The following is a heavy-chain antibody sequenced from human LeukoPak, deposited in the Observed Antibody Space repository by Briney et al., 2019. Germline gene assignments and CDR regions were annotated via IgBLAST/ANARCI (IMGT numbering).Heavy chain of an antibody. J-gene: IGHJ2*01. Sequence: PGGPLRLSCAASGFTFDDYGMHWVRQAPGKGLEWVSLISGDGDNTYYADSVKGRFTISRDNSKNSLYLQMNSLTTEDTAFYFCAREVVVVVTAIHWYFDLWGRGTLVTVSS. CDR2: ISGDGDNT. CDR3: AREVVVVVTAIHWYFDL. D-gene: IGHD2-21*02. V-gene: IGHV3-43*02. CDR1: GFTFDDYG.